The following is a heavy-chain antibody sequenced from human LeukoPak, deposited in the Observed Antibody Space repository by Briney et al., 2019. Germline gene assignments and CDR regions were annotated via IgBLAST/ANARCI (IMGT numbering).Heavy chain of an antibody. J-gene: IGHJ4*02. CDR3: ARKFLTGRLIDY. Sequence: GWSLRLSCAASGFTFSNYGMHWVRQAPGKGVEWVAVISYDGSNEYYADSVKGRFAISRDTSKNTLYLQMDGLRAEDTALYYCARKFLTGRLIDYWGQGTLVTVSS. CDR2: ISYDGSNE. CDR1: GFTFSNYG. V-gene: IGHV3-30*03. D-gene: IGHD7-27*01.